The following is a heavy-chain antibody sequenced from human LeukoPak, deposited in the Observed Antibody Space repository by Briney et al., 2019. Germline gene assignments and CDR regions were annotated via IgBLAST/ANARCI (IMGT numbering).Heavy chain of an antibody. CDR3: ARDSYCSSTSCYVYYYYTDV. Sequence: GGSLRLSCAASGFTFSSYSMNWVRQAPGKGLEWVSSISSSSYIYYADSVKGRFTISRDNAKNSLYLQMNSLRAEDTAVYYCARDSYCSSTSCYVYYYYTDVWGKGTTVTVSS. D-gene: IGHD2-2*01. CDR2: ISSSSYI. CDR1: GFTFSSYS. V-gene: IGHV3-21*01. J-gene: IGHJ6*03.